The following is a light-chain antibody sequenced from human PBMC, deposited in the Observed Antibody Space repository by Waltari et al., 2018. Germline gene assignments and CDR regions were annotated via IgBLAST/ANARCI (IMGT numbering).Light chain of an antibody. CDR1: QGISSY. J-gene: IGKJ4*01. CDR3: QQYHNYPF. Sequence: ITQSPSSLSASTGDRVTITCRASQGISSYLAWYQQKPGKAPKLLIYGASTLQSGVPSRFSGSGSGTDFTLTISCLQSEDFATYYCQQYHNYPFFGGGTRVEIK. CDR2: GAS. V-gene: IGKV1-8*01.